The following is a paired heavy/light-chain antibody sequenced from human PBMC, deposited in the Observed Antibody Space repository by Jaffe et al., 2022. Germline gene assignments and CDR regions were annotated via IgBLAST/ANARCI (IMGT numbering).Heavy chain of an antibody. CDR2: ISYDGSNK. Sequence: QVQLVESGGGVVQPGRSLRLSCAASGFTFSSYGMHWVRQAPGKGLEWVAVISYDGSNKYYADSVKGRFTISRDNSKNTLYLQMNSLRAEDTAVYYCRPSPTNKIAVANQGDWFDPWGQGTLVTVSS. V-gene: IGHV3-30*03. D-gene: IGHD6-19*01. CDR3: RPSPTNKIAVANQGDWFDP. CDR1: GFTFSSYG. J-gene: IGHJ5*02.
Light chain of an antibody. J-gene: IGKJ2*01. CDR3: QQRSNWPPKYT. Sequence: EIVLTQSPATLSLSPGERATLSCRASQSVSSYLAWYQQKPGQAPRLLIYDASNRATGIPARFSGSGSGTDFTLTISSLEPEDFAVYYCQQRSNWPPKYTFGQGTKLEIK. CDR1: QSVSSY. V-gene: IGKV3-11*01. CDR2: DAS.